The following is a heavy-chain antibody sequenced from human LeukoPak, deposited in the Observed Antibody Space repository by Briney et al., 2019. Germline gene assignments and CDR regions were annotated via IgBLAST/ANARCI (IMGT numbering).Heavy chain of an antibody. CDR1: GFTFSSYS. CDR3: ARDNSGSYRIRFFDY. CDR2: ISSSSSYI. D-gene: IGHD1-26*01. Sequence: GGSLRLSCAASGFTFSSYSMNWVRQAPGKGLEWVSSISSSSSYICYADSVKGRFTISRDTAKNSLYLQMNSLRAEDTAVYYCARDNSGSYRIRFFDYWGQGTLVTVSS. V-gene: IGHV3-21*01. J-gene: IGHJ4*02.